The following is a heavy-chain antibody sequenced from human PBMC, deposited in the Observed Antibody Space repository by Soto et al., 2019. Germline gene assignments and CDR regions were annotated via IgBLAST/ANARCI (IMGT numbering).Heavy chain of an antibody. J-gene: IGHJ4*02. CDR3: AKGTGDSSSWFDY. CDR1: GFTCSSYA. CDR2: ISGSGGST. Sequence: EVKLLESGGGLVQPGGSLRLSCAASGFTCSSYAMSWVRQAPGKGLEWVSAISGSGGSTYYADSVKGRFTISRDNSKNTLYLQMNSLRAEATAVYYWAKGTGDSSSWFDYWGQGTLVTVSS. D-gene: IGHD6-13*01. V-gene: IGHV3-23*01.